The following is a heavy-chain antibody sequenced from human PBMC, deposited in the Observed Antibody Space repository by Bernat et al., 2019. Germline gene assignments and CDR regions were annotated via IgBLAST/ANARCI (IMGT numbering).Heavy chain of an antibody. CDR3: ARGSLAVAGVNWFDP. Sequence: QVQLQQWGAGLLKPSETLSLTCAVYGGSFSGYYWSWIRQPPGKGLEWIGEINHSGSTNYNPSLKSRVTISVDTSKNQFSLKLSSVTAADTAVYDCARGSLAVAGVNWFDPWGQGTLVTVSS. V-gene: IGHV4-34*01. J-gene: IGHJ5*02. CDR2: INHSGST. D-gene: IGHD6-19*01. CDR1: GGSFSGYY.